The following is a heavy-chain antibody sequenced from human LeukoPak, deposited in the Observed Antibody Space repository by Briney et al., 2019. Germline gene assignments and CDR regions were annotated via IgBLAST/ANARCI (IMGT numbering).Heavy chain of an antibody. CDR1: GGTFSSFA. V-gene: IGHV1-69*04. CDR2: IIPILGIP. J-gene: IGHJ4*02. CDR3: ARESNPIYCTNGVCPIDS. D-gene: IGHD2-8*01. Sequence: SVKVSCKASGGTFSSFAVSWVRQAPGQGLEWMGRIIPILGIPNYAHKFQGSVTLTADESTNTVYVELSSLRSEDTAVYYCARESNPIYCTNGVCPIDSWGQGTLVIVSS.